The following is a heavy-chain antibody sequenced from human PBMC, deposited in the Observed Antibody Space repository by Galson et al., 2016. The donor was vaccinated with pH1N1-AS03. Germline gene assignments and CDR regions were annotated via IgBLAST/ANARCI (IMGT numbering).Heavy chain of an antibody. D-gene: IGHD3-22*01. J-gene: IGHJ5*02. CDR3: ARNSSGGGGLDP. Sequence: SVKVSCKASGYTFTSHVVDWVRQAPGQSLEWMGWINTDTGYTKYSQKFQGRVTITKDTSATTAYMELNSLTSEDTAVYYCARNSSGGGGLDPWGQGTLVTVSS. CDR1: GYTFTSHV. V-gene: IGHV1-3*04. CDR2: INTDTGYT.